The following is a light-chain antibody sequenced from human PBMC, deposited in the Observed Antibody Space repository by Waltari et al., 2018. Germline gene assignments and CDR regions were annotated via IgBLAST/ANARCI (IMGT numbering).Light chain of an antibody. CDR1: SGSVSTSRY. CDR2: STE. J-gene: IGLJ2*01. Sequence: QTVVTQEPSFSVPPGGTVTLTCGLSSGSVSTSRYPSWYQQTPGQAPRTVIYSTETRPSGVPDRFSGSIIGNKAALTITGAQADDESDYYCSVYMHPGSVLFGGGTRLTVL. V-gene: IGLV8-61*01. CDR3: SVYMHPGSVL.